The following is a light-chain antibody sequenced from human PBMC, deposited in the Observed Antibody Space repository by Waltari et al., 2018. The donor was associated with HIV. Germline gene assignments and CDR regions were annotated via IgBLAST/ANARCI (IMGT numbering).Light chain of an antibody. CDR3: QQYNDWPPGT. V-gene: IGKV3-15*01. J-gene: IGKJ1*01. CDR1: QSVRSN. Sequence: EVVMTQSPVTLSVSPGERATLSCRASQSVRSNLACYQQKPGQAPRLLIYGASTRATGIPARFSGSGSGTEFTLTISSLQSEDFAVYYCQQYNDWPPGTFGQGTKVEVK. CDR2: GAS.